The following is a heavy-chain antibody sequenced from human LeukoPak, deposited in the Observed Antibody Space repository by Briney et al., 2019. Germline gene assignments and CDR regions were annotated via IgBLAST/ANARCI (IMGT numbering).Heavy chain of an antibody. V-gene: IGHV3-30*18. D-gene: IGHD3-22*01. Sequence: GGSLRLSCAASGFTFSSYGMHWVRQAPGKGLEWVAVISYDGSNKYYADSVKGRFTISRDNSKNTLYLQMNSLRAEDTAVYYCAKEDSSGYRGDYWGQGTLATVSS. CDR2: ISYDGSNK. CDR1: GFTFSSYG. J-gene: IGHJ4*02. CDR3: AKEDSSGYRGDY.